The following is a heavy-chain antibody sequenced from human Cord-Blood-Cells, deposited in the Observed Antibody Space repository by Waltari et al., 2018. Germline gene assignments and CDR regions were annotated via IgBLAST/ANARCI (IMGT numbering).Heavy chain of an antibody. V-gene: IGHV4-38-2*02. CDR2: IYHSGST. D-gene: IGHD1-1*01. Sequence: QVQLQESGPGLAKSSEALSLTCSVAGYSIRSGYYSGCHRQPPRKGLEWIWSIYHSGSTYYTPSLKIRVTISVDTSKNQFSLKLSAVTAADTAVYYCARVDWNDGLDDYWGQGTLVTVSS. CDR1: GYSIRSGYY. J-gene: IGHJ4*02. CDR3: ARVDWNDGLDDY.